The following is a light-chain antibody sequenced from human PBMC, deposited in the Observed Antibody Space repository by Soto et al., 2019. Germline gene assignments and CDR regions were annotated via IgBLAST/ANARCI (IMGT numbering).Light chain of an antibody. J-gene: IGKJ1*01. V-gene: IGKV3-20*01. CDR3: RHYQHFRFSSTWT. Sequence: EIVLTQSPATLSLSPGERATLSCRASQSVTRDYLAWYQQKPGQAPRLLIYAASNRATGIPDRFSGSGSGTDFTLTITRLEPEDFAVYYCRHYQHFRFSSTWTFGQGTKVDIK. CDR2: AAS. CDR1: QSVTRDY.